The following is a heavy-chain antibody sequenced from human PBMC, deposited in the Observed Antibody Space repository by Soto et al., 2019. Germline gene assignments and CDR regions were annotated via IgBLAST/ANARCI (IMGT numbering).Heavy chain of an antibody. Sequence: QVQLVESGGGVVQPGRSLRLSCAASGFTFSSYGMHWVRQAPGKGLEWVAVISYDGSNKYYADSVKGRFTISRDNSKNTLYLQMNSLRAEDTAVYYCAKVLESRLDPWENYYYYYGMDVWGQGTTVTVSS. CDR2: ISYDGSNK. CDR1: GFTFSSYG. J-gene: IGHJ6*02. CDR3: AKVLESRLDPWENYYYYYGMDV. D-gene: IGHD1-26*01. V-gene: IGHV3-30*18.